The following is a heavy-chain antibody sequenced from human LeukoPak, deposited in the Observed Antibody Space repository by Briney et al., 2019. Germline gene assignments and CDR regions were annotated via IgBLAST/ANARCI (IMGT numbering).Heavy chain of an antibody. D-gene: IGHD3-10*01. CDR3: ARIFGDSDPFDY. Sequence: GGSLRLSCAASGFTFSTYWMSWVRQAPGKGLEWVANIKQDGSGKYYVDSVKGRFTISRDNAKNSLYLQMNSLRVEHTAVYYCARIFGDSDPFDYWGQGTLVTVSS. CDR2: IKQDGSGK. V-gene: IGHV3-7*01. J-gene: IGHJ4*02. CDR1: GFTFSTYW.